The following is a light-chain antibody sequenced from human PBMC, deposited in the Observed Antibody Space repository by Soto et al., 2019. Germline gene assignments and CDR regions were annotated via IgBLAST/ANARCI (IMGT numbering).Light chain of an antibody. J-gene: IGKJ5*01. Sequence: PGESATLSCRASQSVNSNYLAWYQQKPGQAPRLLIYGASSRATDIPDRFSSSGSGTDFTLTISRLEPEDFAVFYCQQYDNSITFGQGTRLEIE. CDR1: QSVNSNY. V-gene: IGKV3-20*01. CDR3: QQYDNSIT. CDR2: GAS.